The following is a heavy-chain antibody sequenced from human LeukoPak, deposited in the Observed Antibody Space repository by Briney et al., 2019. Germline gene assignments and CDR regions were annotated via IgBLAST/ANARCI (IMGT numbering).Heavy chain of an antibody. CDR3: ASESPKTYYYYGMDV. J-gene: IGHJ6*02. CDR1: GLTFSDYY. V-gene: IGHV3-11*01. Sequence: GGSLRLSCAASGLTFSDYYMSWIRQAPGKGLEWVSYISSSGSTIYYADSVKGRFTISRDNAKNSLYLQMNSLRAEDTAVYYCASESPKTYYYYGMDVWGQGTTVTVSS. CDR2: ISSSGSTI.